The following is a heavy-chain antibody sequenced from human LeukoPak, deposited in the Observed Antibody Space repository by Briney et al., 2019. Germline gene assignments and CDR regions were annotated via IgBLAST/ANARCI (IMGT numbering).Heavy chain of an antibody. CDR3: ARDWAVATMDYYYYGMDV. D-gene: IGHD5-12*01. V-gene: IGHV4-39*07. Sequence: SETLSLTCTVSGGSISSSSYYWGWIRQPPGKGLEWIGSIYYSGSTYYNPSLKSRVTISVDTSKNQFSLKLSSVTAADTAVYYCARDWAVATMDYYYYGMDVWGQGTTVTVSS. CDR1: GGSISSSSYY. J-gene: IGHJ6*02. CDR2: IYYSGST.